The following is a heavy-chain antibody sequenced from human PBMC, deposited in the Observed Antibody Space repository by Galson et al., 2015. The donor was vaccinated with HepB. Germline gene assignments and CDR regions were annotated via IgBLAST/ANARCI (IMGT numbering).Heavy chain of an antibody. CDR3: AKDGGSGLRYLEWVVSGNYFDH. V-gene: IGHV3-30*04. CDR1: GFTFSDHA. D-gene: IGHD3-3*01. CDR2: VSFGGNNI. Sequence: SLRLSCAASGFTFSDHAMHWVRQAPGKGLEWVAVVSFGGNNIYYADSVKGRFTVSRENSKNMLYLQMNSLRLEDTGIYYCAKDGGSGLRYLEWVVSGNYFDHWGQGSLVTVSS. J-gene: IGHJ4*02.